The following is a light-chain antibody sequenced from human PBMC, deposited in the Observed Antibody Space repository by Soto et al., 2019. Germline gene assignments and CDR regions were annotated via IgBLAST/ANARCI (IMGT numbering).Light chain of an antibody. J-gene: IGLJ3*02. Sequence: QSALTQPPSASGSPGQSVTISCTGTSSDVGAYNYVSWYQQHAGKAPKLVIYEVTKRPSGVPDRFSGSKSANTASLTVSGLQVEDEADYYFSSFASSNTWVFGGGTKLTVL. CDR3: SSFASSNTWV. CDR1: SSDVGAYNY. V-gene: IGLV2-8*01. CDR2: EVT.